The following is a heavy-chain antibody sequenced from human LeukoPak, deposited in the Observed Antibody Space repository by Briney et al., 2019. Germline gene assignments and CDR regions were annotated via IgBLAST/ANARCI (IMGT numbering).Heavy chain of an antibody. CDR1: GYTFTGYY. J-gene: IGHJ5*02. V-gene: IGHV1-2*02. Sequence: ASVKVSCKASGYTFTGYYMHWVRQAPGQGLEWMGWINPNSGGTNYAQKFQGRVTMTRDTAISTAYMELSRLRSDDTAVYYCARELTYGDSKWAGDNWFDPWGQGTLGTVSS. CDR3: ARELTYGDSKWAGDNWFDP. CDR2: INPNSGGT. D-gene: IGHD4-17*01.